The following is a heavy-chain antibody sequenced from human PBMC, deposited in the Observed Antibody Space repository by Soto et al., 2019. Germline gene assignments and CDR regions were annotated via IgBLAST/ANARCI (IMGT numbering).Heavy chain of an antibody. J-gene: IGHJ6*02. V-gene: IGHV4-31*03. CDR3: ARGKYYYGSGKDGMDV. CDR1: GGSIISGGYY. D-gene: IGHD3-10*01. CDR2: IYYSGST. Sequence: PSETLSLTCTVSGGSIISGGYYWTWIRQHPGKGLEWIGYIYYSGSTYYNPSLKSRVTISVDTSKNQFSLKLSSVTAADTAVYYCARGKYYYGSGKDGMDVWGQGTTVTVSS.